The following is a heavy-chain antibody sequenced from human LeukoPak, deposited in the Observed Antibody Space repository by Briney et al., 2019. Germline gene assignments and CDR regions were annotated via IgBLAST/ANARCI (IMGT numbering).Heavy chain of an antibody. CDR1: GFTFSTYV. D-gene: IGHD2-2*02. CDR3: AKSRSSSSTSCYNY. Sequence: PGGSLRLSCAASGFTFSTYVMNWVRQAPGKGLEWVSTISGSDGNTFYAESVKGRFTISRDNSQNTLYLEMNSLRADDTAMYYCAKSRSSSSTSCYNYWGQGTLVTVSS. J-gene: IGHJ4*02. CDR2: ISGSDGNT. V-gene: IGHV3-23*01.